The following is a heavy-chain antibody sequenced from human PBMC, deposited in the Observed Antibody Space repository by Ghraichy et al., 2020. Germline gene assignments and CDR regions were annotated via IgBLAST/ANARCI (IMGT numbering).Heavy chain of an antibody. D-gene: IGHD2-15*01. CDR3: ARQPAATMREFAIDY. CDR2: VFYSGST. CDR1: GDSISSGSFF. J-gene: IGHJ4*02. V-gene: IGHV4-39*01. Sequence: SETLSLTCTVSGDSISSGSFFWSWIRQPPGQGLDWIGSVFYSGSTYYNPSLKSRVTISVDTSKNQFSLKLSSVTAAETAVYCCARQPAATMREFAIDYWGQGTLVTVS.